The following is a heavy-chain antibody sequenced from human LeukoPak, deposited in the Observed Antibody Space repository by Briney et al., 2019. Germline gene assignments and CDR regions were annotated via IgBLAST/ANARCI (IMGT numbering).Heavy chain of an antibody. Sequence: GGSLRLSCAPSRFTFNSYWKSWVRQAPGKGLEWVANIKQDGSEKYYVDSVKGRFTISRDNAKNSLYLQMDSLRAEDAAVFYCARRHGSGYYDTCGYPIDLWGQGTLVTVSS. CDR1: RFTFNSYW. V-gene: IGHV3-7*01. J-gene: IGHJ5*02. CDR3: ARRHGSGYYDTCGYPIDL. D-gene: IGHD3-22*01. CDR2: IKQDGSEK.